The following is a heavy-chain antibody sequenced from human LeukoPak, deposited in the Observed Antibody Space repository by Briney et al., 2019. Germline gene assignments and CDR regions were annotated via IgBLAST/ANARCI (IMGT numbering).Heavy chain of an antibody. CDR1: GYTFTNYG. D-gene: IGHD2-21*02. CDR2: ISTYNGNT. Sequence: GASVKVSCKASGYTFTNYGVNWVRQAPGQGLEWMGWISTYNGNTNYAQKLQGRVTMTTDTSTSTAYMELRSLRSDDTAVYYCARTPAYCGGDCYSTFDHWGQGTLVTVSS. V-gene: IGHV1-18*01. CDR3: ARTPAYCGGDCYSTFDH. J-gene: IGHJ4*02.